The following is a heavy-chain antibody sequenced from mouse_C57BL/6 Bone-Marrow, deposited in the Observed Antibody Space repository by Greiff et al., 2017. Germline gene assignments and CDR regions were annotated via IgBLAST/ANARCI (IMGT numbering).Heavy chain of an antibody. J-gene: IGHJ1*03. CDR1: GYKFTDYN. CDR2: INPNHGSP. Sequence: EVPLQQSGPELVKPGASVTMSCTASGYKFTDYNMHWVKQSHGQSLEWIGYINPNHGSPSYNPKFKGKATLTVNKSSSTAYMERRSLTSEDSAVYDCARWDYDYHCGYFDVWCKGTTVTGSS. CDR3: ARWDYDYHCGYFDV. D-gene: IGHD2-4*01. V-gene: IGHV1-22*01.